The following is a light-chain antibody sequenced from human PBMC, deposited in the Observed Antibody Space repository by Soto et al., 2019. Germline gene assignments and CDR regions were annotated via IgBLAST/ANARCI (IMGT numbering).Light chain of an antibody. V-gene: IGKV3-20*01. CDR2: GAS. CDR1: QSVSSN. Sequence: EIVMTQCPSTLCLSPGERATPSFIASQSVSSNLAWYQQKPGQAPRLLIYGASTRATGIPDRFSGSGSGTDFTLTISRLEPEDFAVYYCQQYSSSPSITFGQGTRLEIK. CDR3: QQYSSSPSIT. J-gene: IGKJ5*01.